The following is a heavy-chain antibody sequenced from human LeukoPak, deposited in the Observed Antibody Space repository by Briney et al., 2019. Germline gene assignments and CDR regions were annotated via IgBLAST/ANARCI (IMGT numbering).Heavy chain of an antibody. J-gene: IGHJ4*02. CDR2: ISGSGDST. V-gene: IGHV3-23*01. CDR3: AKDLRGARSLTFDY. D-gene: IGHD3-9*01. CDR1: GFTFSSYA. Sequence: GGSLRLSCAASGFTFSSYAMNWVRQAPGQGLEWVSAISGSGDSTYYADSVKGRFTISRDNSKNTLYLQMNSLRAENTAVYYCAKDLRGARSLTFDYWGQGTLVTVSS.